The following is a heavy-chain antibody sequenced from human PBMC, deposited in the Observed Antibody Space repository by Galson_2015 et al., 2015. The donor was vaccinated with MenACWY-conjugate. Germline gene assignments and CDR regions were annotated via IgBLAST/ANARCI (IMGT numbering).Heavy chain of an antibody. CDR2: IGTAGDP. D-gene: IGHD6-6*01. V-gene: IGHV3-13*05. CDR1: GFTVSSNY. CDR3: ARGGQYSSSPRSSNYYYYGMDV. Sequence: SLRLSCAASGFTVSSNYMSWVRQATGKGLEWVSAIGTAGDPYYPGSVKGRFTISRENAKNSLYLQMNSLRAGDTAVYYCARGGQYSSSPRSSNYYYYGMDVWGQGTTVTVSS. J-gene: IGHJ6*02.